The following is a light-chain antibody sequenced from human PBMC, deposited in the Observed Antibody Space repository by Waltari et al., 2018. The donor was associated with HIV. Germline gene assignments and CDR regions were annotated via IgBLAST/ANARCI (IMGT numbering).Light chain of an antibody. CDR2: WAS. CDR3: QQFYSTPMYT. V-gene: IGKV4-1*01. Sequence: DIVMTQSPDSLAVSLGERATIKCKSSQPVLYSSNNKNYLSWYQQKPGQPPKLLIYWASTRESGVPDRFIGSGSGTDFTLTISSLQAEDAAIYYCQQFYSTPMYTFGQGTKLEIK. CDR1: QPVLYSSNNKNY. J-gene: IGKJ2*01.